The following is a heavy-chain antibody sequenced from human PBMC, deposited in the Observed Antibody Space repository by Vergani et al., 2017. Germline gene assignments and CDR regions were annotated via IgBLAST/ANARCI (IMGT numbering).Heavy chain of an antibody. V-gene: IGHV4-4*07. CDR3: ATGAGPFDI. CDR1: GAPISYWC. J-gene: IGHJ4*02. CDR2: LCPSGST. Sequence: QVQMQESGPGLVKTSEPLSLTCPASGAPISYWCWSWLRQPAGKGLEWIGRLCPSGSTNYKPSLKSRVTMSIDTSKNQFSLKLTSVTAADTAVYYCATGAGPFDIWGQGTLVTVSS. D-gene: IGHD7-27*01.